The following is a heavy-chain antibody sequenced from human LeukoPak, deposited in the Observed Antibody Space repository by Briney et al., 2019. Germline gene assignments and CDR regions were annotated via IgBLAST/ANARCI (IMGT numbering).Heavy chain of an antibody. Sequence: GGSLRLSCAASGFTFSSYGMHWVRQAPGKGLEWVAFIRYDGSNKYYADSVKGRFTISRDNAKNTLYLQMNSLRAEDTAVYYCARDRPISGSVDYWGQGTLVTVSS. D-gene: IGHD3-22*01. V-gene: IGHV3-30*02. J-gene: IGHJ4*02. CDR3: ARDRPISGSVDY. CDR2: IRYDGSNK. CDR1: GFTFSSYG.